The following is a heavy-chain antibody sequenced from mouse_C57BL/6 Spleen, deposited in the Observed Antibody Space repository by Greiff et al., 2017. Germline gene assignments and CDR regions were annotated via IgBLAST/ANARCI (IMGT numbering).Heavy chain of an antibody. V-gene: IGHV1-50*01. Sequence: QVQLQQPGAELVKPGASVKLSCKASGYTFTSYWMQWVKQRPGQGLEWIGEIDPSDSYTNYNQKFKGKATLTVDTSSSTAYMQLSSLTSEDSAVYYCARGDYGQPREYFDYWGQGTTLTVSS. CDR3: ARGDYGQPREYFDY. D-gene: IGHD1-1*02. CDR2: IDPSDSYT. J-gene: IGHJ2*01. CDR1: GYTFTSYW.